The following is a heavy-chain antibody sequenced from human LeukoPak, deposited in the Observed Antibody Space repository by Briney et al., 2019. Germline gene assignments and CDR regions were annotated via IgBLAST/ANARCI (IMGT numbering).Heavy chain of an antibody. J-gene: IGHJ4*02. CDR1: GYTFTSYG. Sequence: SVKVSCKASGYTFTSYGISWVRQAPGQGLEWMGRIIPIFGTANYAQKFQGRVTITTDESTSTAYMELSSLRSEDTAVYYCARGNYYDSSGYSQKDYWGQGTLVTVSS. V-gene: IGHV1-69*05. D-gene: IGHD3-22*01. CDR2: IIPIFGTA. CDR3: ARGNYYDSSGYSQKDY.